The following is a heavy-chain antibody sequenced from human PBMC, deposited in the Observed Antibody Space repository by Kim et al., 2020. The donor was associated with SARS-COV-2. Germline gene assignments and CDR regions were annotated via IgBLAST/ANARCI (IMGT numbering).Heavy chain of an antibody. Sequence: SLRLSCAASGFTFDDYAMHWVRQAPGKGLEWVSGISWNSGSIGYADSVKGRFTISRDNAKNSLYLQMNSLRAEDTALYYCAKDIAAAGTVYYGMDVWGQGTTVTFSS. CDR3: AKDIAAAGTVYYGMDV. CDR2: ISWNSGSI. V-gene: IGHV3-9*01. J-gene: IGHJ6*02. D-gene: IGHD6-13*01. CDR1: GFTFDDYA.